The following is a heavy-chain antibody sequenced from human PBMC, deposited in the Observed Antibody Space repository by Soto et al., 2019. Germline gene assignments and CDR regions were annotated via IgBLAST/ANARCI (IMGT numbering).Heavy chain of an antibody. V-gene: IGHV3-30-3*01. CDR2: VSNDGSKK. J-gene: IGHJ3*02. CDR3: ARDAPRGYSYGHDAVDI. CDR1: GFTFSSFA. D-gene: IGHD5-18*01. Sequence: GGSLRLPCVASGFTFSSFALHWVRQAPGKGLEWVAVVSNDGSKKYYADSVKGRFTISRDNSKNTLYLQMNSLRAEDTAVYYCARDAPRGYSYGHDAVDIWGQGTLVTVSS.